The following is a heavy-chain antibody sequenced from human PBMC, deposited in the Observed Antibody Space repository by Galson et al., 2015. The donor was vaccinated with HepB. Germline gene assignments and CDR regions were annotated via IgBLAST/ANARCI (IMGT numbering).Heavy chain of an antibody. CDR2: IDPSDSYT. V-gene: IGHV5-10-1*01. CDR1: GYSFTSYW. Sequence: QSGAEVKKPGESLRISCKGSGYSFTSYWISWVRQMPGKGLEWMGRIDPSDSYTNYSPSFQGHVTISADKSISTAYLQWSSLKASDTAMYYCAIWEPYYGASYYFDYWGQGTLVTVSS. J-gene: IGHJ4*02. CDR3: AIWEPYYGASYYFDY. D-gene: IGHD4-17*01.